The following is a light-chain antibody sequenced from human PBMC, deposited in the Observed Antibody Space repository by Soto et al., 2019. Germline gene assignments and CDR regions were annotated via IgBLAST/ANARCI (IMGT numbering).Light chain of an antibody. V-gene: IGKV3-15*01. CDR2: GAS. Sequence: VMTQSPATLSVSRVERATLSCRASQNLRSILAWYQQKPGQAPRLLIYGASTRATGIPARFSGSGSGTEFTLTISSLQSEDCAVYFCQQYNIWPQTFGQGTKVDI. J-gene: IGKJ1*01. CDR3: QQYNIWPQT. CDR1: QNLRSI.